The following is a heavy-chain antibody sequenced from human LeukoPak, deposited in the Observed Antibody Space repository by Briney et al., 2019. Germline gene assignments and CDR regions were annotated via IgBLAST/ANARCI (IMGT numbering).Heavy chain of an antibody. CDR2: ISYDGSNK. CDR3: AKDPMVRGVPTNIE. D-gene: IGHD3-10*01. V-gene: IGHV3-30*18. Sequence: GGSLRLSCAASGFTFSSYGMHWVRQAPGKGLEWVAVISYDGSNKYYADSVKGRFTISRDNSKNTLYLQMNSLRAEDTAVYYCAKDPMVRGVPTNIEWGQGTLVTVSS. J-gene: IGHJ4*02. CDR1: GFTFSSYG.